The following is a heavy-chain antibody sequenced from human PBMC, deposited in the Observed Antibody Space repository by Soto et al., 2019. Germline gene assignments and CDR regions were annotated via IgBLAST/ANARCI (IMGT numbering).Heavy chain of an antibody. Sequence: GESLKISCKGSGCSFTSYWISWVRQMPGKGLEWMGRIDPSDSYTNYSPSFQGHVTISADKSISTAYLQWSSLKASDTAMYYCARSGTKRYCSSTSCPPDVWGQGTTVTVS. V-gene: IGHV5-10-1*01. CDR2: IDPSDSYT. CDR3: ARSGTKRYCSSTSCPPDV. D-gene: IGHD2-2*01. CDR1: GCSFTSYW. J-gene: IGHJ6*02.